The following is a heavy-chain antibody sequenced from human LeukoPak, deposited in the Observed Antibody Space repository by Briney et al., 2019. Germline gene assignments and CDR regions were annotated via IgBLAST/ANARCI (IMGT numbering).Heavy chain of an antibody. CDR1: GGSFSGYY. CDR2: IKSKTDGGTT. CDR3: TTLLLWFGELLIFDY. Sequence: ETLSLTCAVYGGSFSGYYWSWIRQAPGKGLEWVGRIKSKTDGGTTDYAAPVKGRFTISRDDSKNTLYLQMNSLKTEDTAVYYCTTLLLWFGELLIFDYWGQGTLVTVSS. D-gene: IGHD3-10*01. V-gene: IGHV3-15*01. J-gene: IGHJ4*02.